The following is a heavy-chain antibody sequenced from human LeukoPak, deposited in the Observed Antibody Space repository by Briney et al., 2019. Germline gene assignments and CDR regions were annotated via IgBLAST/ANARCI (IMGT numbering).Heavy chain of an antibody. D-gene: IGHD5-12*01. CDR1: GLTFSSYG. Sequence: GGSLRLSCAASGLTFSSYGMHWVRQAPGKGLEWVAVIWYDGSNKYYADSVKGRFTISRDNSKNTLYLQMNSLRAEDTAVYYCARDRRGYDPSYFDYWGQGTLVTVSS. J-gene: IGHJ4*02. CDR2: IWYDGSNK. CDR3: ARDRRGYDPSYFDY. V-gene: IGHV3-33*01.